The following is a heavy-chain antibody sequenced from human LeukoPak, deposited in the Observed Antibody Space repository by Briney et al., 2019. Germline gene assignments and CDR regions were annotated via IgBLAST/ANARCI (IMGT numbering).Heavy chain of an antibody. V-gene: IGHV3-30*18. D-gene: IGHD6-13*01. CDR2: ISYDGSNK. CDR3: AKSSSSWTNWFDP. CDR1: GFTFSSYG. Sequence: GGSLRLSCAASGFTFSSYGMHWVRQAPGKGLEWVAVISYDGSNKYYADSVKGRFTISRDNSENTLYLQMNSLRAEDTAVYYCAKSSSSWTNWFDPWGQGTLVTVSS. J-gene: IGHJ5*02.